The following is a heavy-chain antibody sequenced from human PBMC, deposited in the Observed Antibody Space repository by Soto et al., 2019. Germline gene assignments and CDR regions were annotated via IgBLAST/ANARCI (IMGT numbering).Heavy chain of an antibody. CDR2: ISGSGGST. D-gene: IGHD2-15*01. V-gene: IGHV3-23*01. CDR1: GFTCVSYA. CDR3: AKASRSSGGSSHFDY. Sequence: GGSLRLSCAASGFTCVSYAMSWVRQAPGKGLEWVSAISGSGGSTYYSDSVKGRFTISRDNSRNTLHLQMNSLRAEDTAVYYCAKASRSSGGSSHFDYWGQGTLVTVSS. J-gene: IGHJ4*02.